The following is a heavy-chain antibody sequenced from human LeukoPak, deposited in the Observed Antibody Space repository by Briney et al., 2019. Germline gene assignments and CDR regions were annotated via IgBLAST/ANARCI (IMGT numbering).Heavy chain of an antibody. CDR3: ARDHFDSSGYYYLLGYFEH. Sequence: ASVKVSCKASGYTFTNYYVHWVRHAPGQGLEWMGIIKPSSGGTSYALKFQGRVTMTRDTSTSTAYMELSSLRSEDTAVYYCARDHFDSSGYYYLLGYFEHWGQGTLVTVSS. J-gene: IGHJ1*01. CDR2: IKPSSGGT. D-gene: IGHD3-22*01. V-gene: IGHV1-46*01. CDR1: GYTFTNYY.